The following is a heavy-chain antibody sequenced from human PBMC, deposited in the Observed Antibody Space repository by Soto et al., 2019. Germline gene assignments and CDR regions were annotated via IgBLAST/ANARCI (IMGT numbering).Heavy chain of an antibody. J-gene: IGHJ6*02. Sequence: PSETLSLTCTVSGGSISSGGYYWSWIRHHPGKGLEWIGYIFYSGSTFYSPSLKSRVTISVDTARNQFSLNLSSVTAADTAVYYCARASSSSGYYYYYGMDVWGQGTTVTVSS. CDR1: GGSISSGGYY. D-gene: IGHD6-6*01. V-gene: IGHV4-31*03. CDR2: IFYSGST. CDR3: ARASSSSGYYYYYGMDV.